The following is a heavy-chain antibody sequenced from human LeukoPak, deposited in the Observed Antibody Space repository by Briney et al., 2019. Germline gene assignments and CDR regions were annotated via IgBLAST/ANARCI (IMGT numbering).Heavy chain of an antibody. CDR2: MNPNSGNT. CDR1: GYTFTIYD. CDR3: ARGRGRWFGELSNDY. V-gene: IGHV1-8*01. D-gene: IGHD3-10*01. Sequence: GASVTVSCKASGYTFTIYDINWVRQATGQGLEWMGWMNPNSGNTGYAQKFQGRVTMTRNTSISTAYMELSSLRSEDTAVYYCARGRGRWFGELSNDYWGQGTLVTVSS. J-gene: IGHJ4*02.